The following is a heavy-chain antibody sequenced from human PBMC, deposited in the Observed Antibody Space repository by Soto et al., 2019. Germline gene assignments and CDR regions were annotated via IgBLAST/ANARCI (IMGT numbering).Heavy chain of an antibody. D-gene: IGHD3-10*02. Sequence: EVQLVESGGGLVQPGGYLRLSCAASGFTFSGSAIHWVRQASGKGLEWLGLIRSKANNYATAYGASVKGRFTISRDDSKNTAYLQMNSLKTEDTAIYYCSRQMFSPDNHWGQGTLVTVSS. CDR2: IRSKANNYAT. CDR3: SRQMFSPDNH. CDR1: GFTFSGSA. J-gene: IGHJ5*02. V-gene: IGHV3-73*01.